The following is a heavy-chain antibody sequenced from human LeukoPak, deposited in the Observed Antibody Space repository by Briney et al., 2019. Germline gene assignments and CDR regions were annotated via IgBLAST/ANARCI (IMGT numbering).Heavy chain of an antibody. J-gene: IGHJ2*01. CDR1: GFTFSNYW. V-gene: IGHV3-21*01. D-gene: IGHD3-10*01. CDR2: ISSSSSYI. Sequence: GGSLRLSCEASGFTFSNYWMHWVRQAPGKGLEWVSSISSSSSYIYYADSVKGRFTISRDNAKNSLYLQMNSLRAEDTAVYYCARDSLRSPGGFDLWGRGTLVTVSS. CDR3: ARDSLRSPGGFDL.